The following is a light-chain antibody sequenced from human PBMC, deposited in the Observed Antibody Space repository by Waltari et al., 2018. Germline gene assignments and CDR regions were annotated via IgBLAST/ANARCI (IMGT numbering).Light chain of an antibody. V-gene: IGKV3-20*01. CDR3: QQYCSSPST. Sequence: EIVLRQSPGTLSLSPGERATLSCRATESVSSSYLGWYQQKPGQAPRLLIYATSNRATGIPDRFIGTGSVTYFTLTISRLESEDFAVYYCQQYCSSPSTFGQGTRLEIK. CDR2: ATS. J-gene: IGKJ5*01. CDR1: ESVSSSY.